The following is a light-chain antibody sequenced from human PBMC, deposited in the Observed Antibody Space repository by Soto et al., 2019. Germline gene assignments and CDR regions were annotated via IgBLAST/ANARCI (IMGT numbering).Light chain of an antibody. Sequence: EIVMTQSPATLSVSPGERATRSCRASQSVSSNLAGYQQKPGQAPRLLIYGASTRATGIPARFSGSGSGTEFTLPISSLQSEDFAVYYCQQYNNWPPLTFGGGTKVEIK. CDR1: QSVSSN. V-gene: IGKV3-15*01. CDR3: QQYNNWPPLT. CDR2: GAS. J-gene: IGKJ4*01.